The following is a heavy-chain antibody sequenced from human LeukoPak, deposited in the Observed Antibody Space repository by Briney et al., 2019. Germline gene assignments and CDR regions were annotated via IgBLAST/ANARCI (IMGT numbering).Heavy chain of an antibody. D-gene: IGHD2-15*01. V-gene: IGHV1-2*02. Sequence: ASVKVSCKASGYTFTGYYMHWVRQAPGQGLEWMGWINPNSGGTNYAQKFQGRVTMTRGTSISTAYMELSRLRSDDTAVYYCARAREVVAATYSDYWGQGTLVTVSS. J-gene: IGHJ4*02. CDR3: ARAREVVAATYSDY. CDR1: GYTFTGYY. CDR2: INPNSGGT.